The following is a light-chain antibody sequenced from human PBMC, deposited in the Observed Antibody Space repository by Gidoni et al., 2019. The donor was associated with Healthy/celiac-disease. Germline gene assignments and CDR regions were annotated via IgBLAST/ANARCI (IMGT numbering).Light chain of an antibody. J-gene: IGKJ4*01. V-gene: IGKV3D-15*01. Sequence: EIVMMQSPATLSVSPGERATLSCRASQSVSSNLAWYQQKPGQAPRLLIYGASTRATGIPARFSGGGSGTEFTLTISSLQSEDFAVDYCQQYNNWPLTFGGGTKVEIK. CDR1: QSVSSN. CDR2: GAS. CDR3: QQYNNWPLT.